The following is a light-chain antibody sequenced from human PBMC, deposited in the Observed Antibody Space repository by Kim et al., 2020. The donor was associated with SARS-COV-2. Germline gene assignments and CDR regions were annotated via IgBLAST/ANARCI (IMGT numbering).Light chain of an antibody. V-gene: IGKV1-8*01. CDR1: QGIRHY. CDR2: AAS. Sequence: AIRLTQSPSSLSASAGDRVTITCRASQGIRHYLAWYQQRPGKAPRLLVYAASTLQSGVPSRFGGSGSGTEFSLSISSLQPDDFATYYCQQYANYWTFGQGTKVDIK. CDR3: QQYANYWT. J-gene: IGKJ1*01.